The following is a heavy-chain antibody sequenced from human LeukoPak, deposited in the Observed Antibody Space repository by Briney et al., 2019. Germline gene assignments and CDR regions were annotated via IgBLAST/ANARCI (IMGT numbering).Heavy chain of an antibody. J-gene: IGHJ3*02. Sequence: GGSLRLSCAASGFTFSSYAMHWVRQAPGKGLEWVAVISYDGSNKYYADSVKGRFTISRDNSKNTLYLQMNSLRAEDTAVYYCARVPPGYSKHAFDIWGQGTMVTVSS. CDR2: ISYDGSNK. CDR1: GFTFSSYA. D-gene: IGHD4-11*01. V-gene: IGHV3-30-3*01. CDR3: ARVPPGYSKHAFDI.